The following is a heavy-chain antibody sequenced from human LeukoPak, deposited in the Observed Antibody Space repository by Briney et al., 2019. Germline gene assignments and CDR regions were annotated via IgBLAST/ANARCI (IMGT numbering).Heavy chain of an antibody. CDR2: ISTSGSTV. D-gene: IGHD1-7*01. J-gene: IGHJ4*02. CDR1: GFTFSNAW. Sequence: PGGSLRLSCAASGFTFSNAWMSWVRQAPGKGLEWVSYISTSGSTVKYVDSVKGRFTISRDNAKNSLYLQMDSLRTEDTAVYYCAREHGNYLKHWGQGTLVTVYS. CDR3: AREHGNYLKH. V-gene: IGHV3-48*01.